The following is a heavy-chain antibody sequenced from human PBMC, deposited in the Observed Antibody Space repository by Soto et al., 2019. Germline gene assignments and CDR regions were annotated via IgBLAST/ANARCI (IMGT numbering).Heavy chain of an antibody. D-gene: IGHD3-3*01. J-gene: IGHJ4*02. Sequence: QVQLVESGGGLVKPGGSLRLSCAASGFTFSDYFPTWIRQAPGKGLEWVSYISSSSSDTNYADSVKGRFTISRDNAKNSLFLQMNNLRVDDTAVYYCARDYDFWSGYLSGHFDYWGQGTLVTVSS. CDR3: ARDYDFWSGYLSGHFDY. V-gene: IGHV3-11*06. CDR2: ISSSSSDT. CDR1: GFTFSDYF.